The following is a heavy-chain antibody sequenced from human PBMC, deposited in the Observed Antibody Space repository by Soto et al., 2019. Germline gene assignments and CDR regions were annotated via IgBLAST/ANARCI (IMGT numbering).Heavy chain of an antibody. V-gene: IGHV2-5*02. J-gene: IGHJ6*02. D-gene: IGHD2-21*02. CDR1: GFSLNTGGLG. CDR2: IYWDDDK. Sequence: QITLKESGPPLVKHTQTLTLTCSVSGFSLNTGGLGVGWIRQPPGKALEWHALIYWDDDKRYSPSLRNRLSISKDTSNNLVVFTMTNMDPVDTATYYCIHSRCGGDCLRSYSSHYYYGLDVWGQGTTVTVSS. CDR3: IHSRCGGDCLRSYSSHYYYGLDV.